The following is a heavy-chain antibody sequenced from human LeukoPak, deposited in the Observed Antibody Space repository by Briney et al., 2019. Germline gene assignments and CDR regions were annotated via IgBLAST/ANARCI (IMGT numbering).Heavy chain of an antibody. D-gene: IGHD2-2*01. CDR1: GFTFDDYA. J-gene: IGHJ4*02. V-gene: IGHV3-9*01. CDR3: AKATGGVVVPAANYYFDY. Sequence: PGRSLRLSCAASGFTFDDYAMHWVRQAPGKGLEWVSGIRWNSGSIGYADSVKGRFTISRDNAKNSLYPQMNSLRAEDTALYYCAKATGGVVVPAANYYFDYWGQGTLVTVSS. CDR2: IRWNSGSI.